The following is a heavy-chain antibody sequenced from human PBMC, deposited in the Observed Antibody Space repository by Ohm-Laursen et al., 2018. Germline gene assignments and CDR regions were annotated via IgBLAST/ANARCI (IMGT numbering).Heavy chain of an antibody. D-gene: IGHD6-13*01. Sequence: SQTLSLTCTVSGGSISSGGYYWSWIRQHPGKGLEWIGYIYYSGSTYYNPSLKSRVTISVDTSKNQFSLKLSSVTAEDTAVYYCARCKQPRDYYGMDVWGQGTTVTVSS. V-gene: IGHV4-31*03. CDR3: ARCKQPRDYYGMDV. CDR2: IYYSGST. J-gene: IGHJ6*02. CDR1: GGSISSGGYY.